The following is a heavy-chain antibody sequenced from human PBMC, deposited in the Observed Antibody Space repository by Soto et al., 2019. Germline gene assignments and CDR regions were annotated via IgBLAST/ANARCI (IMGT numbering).Heavy chain of an antibody. D-gene: IGHD5-12*01. CDR3: ARGYSGYGRWWDY. J-gene: IGHJ4*02. CDR1: GGSISSGGYY. Sequence: QVQLQESGPGLVKPSQTLSLTCTVSGGSISSGGYYWSWIRQHPGKGLEWIGYIYYSGSTYYNPSRKSRVTISVDTSKNQFSLKLSSVTAADTAVYYCARGYSGYGRWWDYWGQGTLVTVSS. V-gene: IGHV4-31*03. CDR2: IYYSGST.